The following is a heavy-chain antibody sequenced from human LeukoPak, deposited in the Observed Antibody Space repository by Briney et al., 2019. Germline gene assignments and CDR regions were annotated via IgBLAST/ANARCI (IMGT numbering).Heavy chain of an antibody. Sequence: SETLSLTCVVYGETFRPYYWTWIRQPPAKGLECSGEINDDGSTNYNPAVKSRGTISVGTSKWQFSMRLSSVTAADTAVYYCARANWNCLSCFDYWGQGTLVTVAS. D-gene: IGHD1-1*01. J-gene: IGHJ4*02. CDR1: GETFRPYY. CDR2: INDDGST. V-gene: IGHV4-34*01. CDR3: ARANWNCLSCFDY.